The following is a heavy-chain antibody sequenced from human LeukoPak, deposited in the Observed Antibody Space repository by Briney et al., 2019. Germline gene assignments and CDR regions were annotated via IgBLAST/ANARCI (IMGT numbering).Heavy chain of an antibody. D-gene: IGHD1-7*01. V-gene: IGHV4-38-2*01. Sequence: PSETLSLTCAVSGYSISSGYYWGWIRQPPGKGLEWIGSIHHSGSTYYNPSLKKRVTISVDTSKSQFSLKLSSVTAADTAVYYCARRPLELYNWFDPWGQGTLVTVSS. CDR1: GYSISSGYY. J-gene: IGHJ5*02. CDR3: ARRPLELYNWFDP. CDR2: IHHSGST.